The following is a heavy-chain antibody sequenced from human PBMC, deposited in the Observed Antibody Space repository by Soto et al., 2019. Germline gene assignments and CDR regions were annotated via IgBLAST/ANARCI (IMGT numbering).Heavy chain of an antibody. CDR2: IYYSGST. CDR1: GGSISSYY. J-gene: IGHJ4*02. D-gene: IGHD1-26*01. CDR3: ARTSYRIQSSPLFYYFDY. Sequence: SETLSLTCTVSGGSISSYYWSWIRQPPGKGLEWIGYIYYSGSTNYNPSLKSRVTISVDTSKNQFSLKLSSVTAADTAVYYCARTSYRIQSSPLFYYFDYWGQGTLVTVSS. V-gene: IGHV4-59*01.